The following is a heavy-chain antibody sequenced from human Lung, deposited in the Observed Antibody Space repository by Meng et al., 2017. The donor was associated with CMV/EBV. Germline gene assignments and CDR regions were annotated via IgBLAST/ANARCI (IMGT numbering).Heavy chain of an antibody. J-gene: IGHJ6*02. D-gene: IGHD3-10*01. CDR1: GGSFSGYY. V-gene: IGHV4-34*01. CDR2: INHSGST. Sequence: SXTXSLXCAVYGGSFSGYYWSWIRQPPGKGLEWIGEINHSGSTNYNPSLKSRVTISVDTSKNQFSLKLSSVTAADTAVYYCARGQRYYYGSGRWDRAWYYYGMDVXGQGXTVTVSS. CDR3: ARGQRYYYGSGRWDRAWYYYGMDV.